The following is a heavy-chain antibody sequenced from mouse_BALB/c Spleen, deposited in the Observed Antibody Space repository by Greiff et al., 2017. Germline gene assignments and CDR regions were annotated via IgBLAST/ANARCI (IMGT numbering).Heavy chain of an antibody. D-gene: IGHD1-1*01. Sequence: DVKLQESGGGLVQPGGSRKLSCAASGFTFSSFGMHWVRQAPEKGLEWVAYISSSSSTIYYADTVKGRFTISRDNPKNTLFLQMTSLRSEDTAMYYCARSGYGSSYFDYWGQGTTLTVSS. CDR3: ARSGYGSSYFDY. J-gene: IGHJ2*01. CDR2: ISSSSSTI. V-gene: IGHV5-17*02. CDR1: GFTFSSFG.